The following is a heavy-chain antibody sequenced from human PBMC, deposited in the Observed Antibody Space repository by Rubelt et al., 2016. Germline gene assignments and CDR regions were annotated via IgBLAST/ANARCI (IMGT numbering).Heavy chain of an antibody. CDR2: INPNSGGT. D-gene: IGHD3-10*01. J-gene: IGHJ4*02. Sequence: QVQLVQSGAEVKKPGASVKVSCKASGYTFTGYYMHWVRQAPGQGLEWMGWINPNSGGTNYAQKFQGWVTMTRETASGTAYMELSRLRSDDTAVYYCAIERGPDYYGSGRSYYFDYWGQGTLVTVSS. CDR3: AIERGPDYYGSGRSYYFDY. CDR1: GYTFTGYY. V-gene: IGHV1-2*04.